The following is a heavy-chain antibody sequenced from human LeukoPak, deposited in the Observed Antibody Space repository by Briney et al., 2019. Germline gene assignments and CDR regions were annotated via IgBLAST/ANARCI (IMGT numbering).Heavy chain of an antibody. V-gene: IGHV3-23*01. CDR1: GFTFTSYV. J-gene: IGHJ4*02. CDR2: ISGSGGST. CDR3: AKAGQGDN. Sequence: GGSLRLSCAASGFTFTSYVMTWVRQAPGKGLEWVSSISGSGGSTWYAGSVKGRFTISRDNSKNTIYLQMNSLRAEDTASYYCAKAGQGDNWGQGTLVIVSS.